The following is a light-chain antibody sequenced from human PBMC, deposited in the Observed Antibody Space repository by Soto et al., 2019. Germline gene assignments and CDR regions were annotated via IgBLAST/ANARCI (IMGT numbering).Light chain of an antibody. CDR3: QQEYGWPPPIT. V-gene: IGKV3-15*01. Sequence: VLSHSRSTLSVIPGERSTCRCLHVQSVSSNYAWCQQQPGRAPRLLIYGASSRATGIPARCSGSGSGTEVSLIISSLQSEDFAVFYCQQEYGWPPPITFGQGTRLEIK. CDR1: QSVSSN. CDR2: GAS. J-gene: IGKJ5*01.